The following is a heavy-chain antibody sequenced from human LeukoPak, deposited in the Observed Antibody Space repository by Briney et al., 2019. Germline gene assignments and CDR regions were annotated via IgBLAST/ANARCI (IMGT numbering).Heavy chain of an antibody. V-gene: IGHV3-21*01. CDR3: ARLRGAYSWYFDL. Sequence: GGSLRLSCVGSGFTFSSYSINWVRQAPGKGLEWVSSIGGTGSNIYYGDSLKGRFTISRDNAKNSLFLQMNSLRVEDTAVYYCARLRGAYSWYFDLWGRGTLVTVSS. CDR1: GFTFSSYS. D-gene: IGHD2-15*01. CDR2: IGGTGSNI. J-gene: IGHJ2*01.